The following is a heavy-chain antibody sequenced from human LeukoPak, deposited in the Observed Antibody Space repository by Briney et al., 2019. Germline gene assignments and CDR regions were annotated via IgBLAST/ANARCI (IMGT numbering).Heavy chain of an antibody. D-gene: IGHD3-10*01. CDR3: ARARRVNYWFDP. Sequence: GGSLRLSCAASGFTFNSYAMHWVRQAPGKGLEWVAVISYDGSNKYYADSVKGRFTISRGNSKNTLYLQMNSLRAEDTAVYYCARARRVNYWFDPWGQGTLVTVSS. CDR2: ISYDGSNK. CDR1: GFTFNSYA. J-gene: IGHJ5*02. V-gene: IGHV3-30-3*01.